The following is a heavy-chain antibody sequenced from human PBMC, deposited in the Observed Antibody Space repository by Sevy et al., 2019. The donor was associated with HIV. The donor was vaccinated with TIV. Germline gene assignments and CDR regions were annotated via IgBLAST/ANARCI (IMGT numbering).Heavy chain of an antibody. Sequence: GGSLRLSCVASGFTLNSYWMSWVRQAPGKGLEWVANIKQDGSVKYYVNSVKGRFTISRDNARNLLYLQMNSLRVEDTALYYCVRAIAADGSFWGQGTLDTVSS. CDR2: IKQDGSVK. D-gene: IGHD6-13*01. CDR1: GFTLNSYW. V-gene: IGHV3-7*01. CDR3: VRAIAADGSF. J-gene: IGHJ4*02.